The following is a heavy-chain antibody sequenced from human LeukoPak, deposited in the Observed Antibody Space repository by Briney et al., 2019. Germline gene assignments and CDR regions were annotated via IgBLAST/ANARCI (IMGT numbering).Heavy chain of an antibody. D-gene: IGHD1-7*01. CDR1: GVSISSGGYY. CDR2: IYYSGST. J-gene: IGHJ4*02. V-gene: IGHV4-31*03. CDR3: AAELRSLII. Sequence: SETLSLTCTVSGVSISSGGYYWSWIRQHPGKGLEWIGYIYYSGSTYYNPSLKSRVTISVDTSKNQFSLKLSSVTAAGTAVYYCAAELRSLIIWGQGTLVTVSS.